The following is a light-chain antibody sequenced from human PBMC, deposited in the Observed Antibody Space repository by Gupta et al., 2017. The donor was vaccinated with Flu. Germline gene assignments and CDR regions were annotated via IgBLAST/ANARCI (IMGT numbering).Light chain of an antibody. CDR1: SSNVGGNT. V-gene: IGLV1-44*01. Sequence: QSVVTQSPPASGTPGQSVTISCSASSSNVGGNTVSWYQQLPGTAPKLLVHTNNQRPSGVPDRFSGSKSGTSASLAISGLQAEDEAAYYCATWDDSLNGVVFGGGTKLTVL. CDR3: ATWDDSLNGVV. CDR2: TNN. J-gene: IGLJ2*01.